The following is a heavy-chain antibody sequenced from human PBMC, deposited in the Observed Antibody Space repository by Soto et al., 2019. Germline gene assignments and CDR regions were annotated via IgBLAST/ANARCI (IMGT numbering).Heavy chain of an antibody. Sequence: GGSLRLSCTASGFSLGYYGMNWVRQTPGKGLEWVSTISASGHSAYSADSVKGRLIISRDNSKNTLYLQMNSLRAEDTAVYYCARSALLWWALDSWGQGTLVTV. CDR3: ARSALLWWALDS. V-gene: IGHV3-23*01. CDR1: GFSLGYYG. CDR2: ISASGHSA. J-gene: IGHJ4*02. D-gene: IGHD2-15*01.